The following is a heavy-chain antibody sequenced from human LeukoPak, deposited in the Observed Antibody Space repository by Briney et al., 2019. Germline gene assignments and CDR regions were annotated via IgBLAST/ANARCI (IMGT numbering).Heavy chain of an antibody. CDR2: IDTNTGLP. V-gene: IGHV7-4-1*02. CDR3: ARVGRDGYLDY. Sequence: ASVKVSGKASGYIFTSYAMNWVRQAPGQGLEWMGFIDTNTGLPAYAQGFTGRFVFSLDTSVSTAYLQISGQKAEDTAVYYCARVGRDGYLDYWGQGTLVTVSS. D-gene: IGHD2-15*01. CDR1: GYIFTSYA. J-gene: IGHJ4*02.